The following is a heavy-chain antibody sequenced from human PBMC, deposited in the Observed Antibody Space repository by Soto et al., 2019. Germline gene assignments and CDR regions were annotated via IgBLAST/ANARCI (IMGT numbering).Heavy chain of an antibody. J-gene: IGHJ4*02. D-gene: IGHD1-1*01. Sequence: QVQLVESGGGVVQPGRSLRLSCAASGFTFSSYGMHWVRQAPGKGLEWVAVIWYDGSNKYYADYVQGRFTISRDNSKNTLYLQMNSLRAEDTAVYYCARAGTTGTTTTRMIGGHWGQGTLVTVSS. CDR2: IWYDGSNK. CDR3: ARAGTTGTTTTRMIGGH. CDR1: GFTFSSYG. V-gene: IGHV3-33*01.